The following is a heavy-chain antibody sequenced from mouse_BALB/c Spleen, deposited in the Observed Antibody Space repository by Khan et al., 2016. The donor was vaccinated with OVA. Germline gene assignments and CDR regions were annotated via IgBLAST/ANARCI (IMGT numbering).Heavy chain of an antibody. Sequence: EVELVESGGGLVKPGGSLKLSCAASGFTFSNYAMSWVRQSPEKRLEWVASISSGDSTYYPDSVKGRFTIPRDNARNILYLQMSSLRSEDTAMYYCAIDCLFAYWGQGTLVTVSA. CDR1: GFTFSNYA. CDR2: ISSGDST. V-gene: IGHV5-6-5*01. J-gene: IGHJ3*01. CDR3: AIDCLFAY.